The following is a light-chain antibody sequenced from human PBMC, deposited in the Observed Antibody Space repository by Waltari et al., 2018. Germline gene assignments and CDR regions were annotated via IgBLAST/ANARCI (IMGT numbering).Light chain of an antibody. CDR3: QQDGSSSYT. Sequence: EIVLTQSPGTLSLSPGERATLSCRASQSVSSSFLAWYQQKPGQATRLLIYGASSRATGIPDRFRGSGSGTDFTLTISRLEPEDFVVYYCQQDGSSSYTFGQGTKLEIK. CDR2: GAS. CDR1: QSVSSSF. V-gene: IGKV3-20*01. J-gene: IGKJ2*01.